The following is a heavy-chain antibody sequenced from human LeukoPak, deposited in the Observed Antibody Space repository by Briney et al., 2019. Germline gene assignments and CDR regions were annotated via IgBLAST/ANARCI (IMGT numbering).Heavy chain of an antibody. CDR1: GFIFGDYG. Sequence: GGSLRLSCTAFGFIFGDYGMSWFRQAPGKGLEWVGFIRRKGNGGTTEYAASVKGTFTISRDDSKNIAYLQMNSLKTEDTAVYYCSTSPSPVGYWGQGTLVPVSS. D-gene: IGHD4-23*01. CDR2: IRRKGNGGTT. J-gene: IGHJ4*02. CDR3: STSPSPVGY. V-gene: IGHV3-49*03.